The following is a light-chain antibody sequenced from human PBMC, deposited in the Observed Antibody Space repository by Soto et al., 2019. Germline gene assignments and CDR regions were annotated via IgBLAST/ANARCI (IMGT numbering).Light chain of an antibody. J-gene: IGLJ1*01. V-gene: IGLV2-23*02. CDR3: CSYAGSSTSV. CDR2: AVS. CDR1: SSDVGNYNL. Sequence: QSALTQPASVSWSPGQSITVSCTGTSSDVGNYNLVSWYQQHPGKAPKLMIYAVSERPSGVSNRFSGSKSGNTASLTISGLQAEDEADYYCCSYAGSSTSVFGTGTKVTVL.